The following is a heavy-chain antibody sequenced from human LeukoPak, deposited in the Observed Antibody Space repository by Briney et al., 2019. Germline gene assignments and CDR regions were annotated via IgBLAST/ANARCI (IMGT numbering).Heavy chain of an antibody. CDR2: IKDDGSEI. V-gene: IGHV3-7*01. CDR1: GFTFRTDW. CDR3: AREWN. J-gene: IGHJ4*02. Sequence: PTGGSLRLSCVASGFTFRTDWMSWVRQTPGKGPEWVASIKDDGSEIYYVDSVRGRFTISRDNAKNSLYLQMNSLRAEDTAVYYCAREWNWGQGSLGTVSS.